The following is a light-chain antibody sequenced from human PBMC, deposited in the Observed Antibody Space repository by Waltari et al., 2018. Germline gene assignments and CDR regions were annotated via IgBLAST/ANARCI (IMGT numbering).Light chain of an antibody. J-gene: IGKJ4*01. V-gene: IGKV3-11*01. CDR1: QNVGSQ. CDR2: DVS. CDR3: QQRDSWPLT. Sequence: ELVLTQSPATLSVSPGERAALSCKASQNVGSQLGWYQQRPGQAPRLLIDDVSNRASGVPARFSGSGSGTDFTLTNSSLEPEDVAVYYCQQRDSWPLTFGGGTKVEIK.